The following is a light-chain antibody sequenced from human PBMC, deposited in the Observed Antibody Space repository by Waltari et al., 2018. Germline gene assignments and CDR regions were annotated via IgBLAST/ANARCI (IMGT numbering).Light chain of an antibody. CDR3: HQSSSLPYT. CDR1: RTIGSS. Sequence: DIVLTQSPDSQSVTPTEKVTITCRASRTIGSSLHWYQQKPEQSPKRLIKYASQCISGVPSRFSVSGSGTDCTLTINSLETEDAAAYYCHQSSSLPYTFGQGTKLGVK. CDR2: YAS. J-gene: IGKJ2*01. V-gene: IGKV6D-21*02.